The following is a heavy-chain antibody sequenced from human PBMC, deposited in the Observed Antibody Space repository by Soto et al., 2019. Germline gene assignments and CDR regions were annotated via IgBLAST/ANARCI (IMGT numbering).Heavy chain of an antibody. V-gene: IGHV3-7*03. J-gene: IGHJ6*02. CDR3: ARDSSGYYYYYYGMDV. Sequence: PGGSLRRSCTASGFTFSSYWMTWVRQAPGKVLEWVASIKLDGSEKYYVDSVKGRFPISRDNAKNSMYLQMNSLRAEDTAVYYCARDSSGYYYYYYGMDVWGQGTTVTVSS. CDR2: IKLDGSEK. D-gene: IGHD3-22*01. CDR1: GFTFSSYW.